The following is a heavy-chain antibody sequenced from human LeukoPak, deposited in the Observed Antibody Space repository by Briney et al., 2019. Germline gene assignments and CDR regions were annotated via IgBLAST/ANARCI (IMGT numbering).Heavy chain of an antibody. CDR1: GFTFSSYA. D-gene: IGHD6-13*01. J-gene: IGHJ5*02. CDR2: ISGSGGST. V-gene: IGHV3-23*01. CDR3: ARDGDSSTNWFDP. Sequence: GGSLRLSCAASGFTFSSYAMHWVRQAPGKGLEWVSAISGSGGSTYYADSVKGRFTISRDNSKNTLYLQMNSLRAEDTALYYCARDGDSSTNWFDPWGQGTLVTVSS.